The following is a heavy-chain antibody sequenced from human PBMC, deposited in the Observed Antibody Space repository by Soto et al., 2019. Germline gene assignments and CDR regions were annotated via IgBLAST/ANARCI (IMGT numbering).Heavy chain of an antibody. V-gene: IGHV1-2*04. CDR1: GYTFTSYG. CDR2: INPNSGGT. D-gene: IGHD3-22*01. Sequence: ASVKVSCKASGYTFTSYGISWVRQAPGQGLEWMGWINPNSGGTNYAQKFQGWVTMTRDTSISTAYMELSRLRSDDTAVYYCARDLGHYYDSSGYHNWFDPWGQGTLVTVSS. J-gene: IGHJ5*02. CDR3: ARDLGHYYDSSGYHNWFDP.